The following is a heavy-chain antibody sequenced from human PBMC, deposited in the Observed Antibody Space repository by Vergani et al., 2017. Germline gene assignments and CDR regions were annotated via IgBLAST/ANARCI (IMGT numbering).Heavy chain of an antibody. CDR1: GYTFTSYD. Sequence: QVQLVQSGAEVKKPGASVKVSCKASGYTFTSYDINWVRQATGQGLEWMGWMNPNSGNTGYAQKFQGRVTMTRNTSIRTAYMELSSLRSEDTAVYYCARDPSWVRKAARPGYYYGMDVGGQGTTVTVSS. D-gene: IGHD6-6*01. CDR3: ARDPSWVRKAARPGYYYGMDV. CDR2: MNPNSGNT. V-gene: IGHV1-8*01. J-gene: IGHJ6*01.